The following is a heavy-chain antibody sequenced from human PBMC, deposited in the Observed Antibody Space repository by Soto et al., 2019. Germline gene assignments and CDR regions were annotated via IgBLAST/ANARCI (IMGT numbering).Heavy chain of an antibody. CDR2: IKSKTDDGTT. CDR1: GFTFSNAW. D-gene: IGHD2-2*01. V-gene: IGHV3-15*01. CDR3: TTDSSSWAYYYYYGMDV. J-gene: IGHJ6*02. Sequence: GGSLRLSCTVSGFTFSNAWMTWARQSPGKGLEWVGRIKSKTDDGTTDYAAPVKGRFTISRDDSRNTLYLQMNSLKTEDTAVCYCTTDSSSWAYYYYYGMDVWGQGTTVTVSS.